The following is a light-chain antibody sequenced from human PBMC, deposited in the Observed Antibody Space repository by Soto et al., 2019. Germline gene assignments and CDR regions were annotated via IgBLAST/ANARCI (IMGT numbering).Light chain of an antibody. CDR2: DVS. J-gene: IGLJ3*02. Sequence: QSALTQPRSVSGSPGQSVTSSCTGTSSDVGGYNYVSWYQHHPGKAPKLVIYDVSKGPTGVPDRFSGSKSGNTAALTISGLQAEDEADDYCCSYAGSYTGVFGAGTKLTVL. CDR3: CSYAGSYTGV. V-gene: IGLV2-11*01. CDR1: SSDVGGYNY.